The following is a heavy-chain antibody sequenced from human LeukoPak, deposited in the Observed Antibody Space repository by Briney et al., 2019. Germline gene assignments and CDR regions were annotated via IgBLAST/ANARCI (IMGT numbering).Heavy chain of an antibody. V-gene: IGHV3-48*03. CDR1: GFIFSNFE. CDR2: INSGATSE. CDR3: ARVICTGGSCFQNDY. Sequence: PGGSLRLSCTASGFIFSNFEMNWVRQAPGKGLQWVAYINSGATSEYYADSVKGRLTISRDNAKNSLYLQMNSLGVQDTAIYYCARVICTGGSCFQNDYWGQGTLVTASS. J-gene: IGHJ4*02. D-gene: IGHD2-8*02.